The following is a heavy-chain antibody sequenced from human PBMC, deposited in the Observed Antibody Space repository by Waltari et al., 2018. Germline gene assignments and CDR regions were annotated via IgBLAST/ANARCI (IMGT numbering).Heavy chain of an antibody. CDR1: GYSISSGYY. V-gene: IGHV4-38-2*01. CDR3: ARRDDYGDPGFDP. CDR2: IYHSGST. Sequence: QVQLQESGPGLVKPSETLSLTCAVSGYSISSGYYWGWIRQPPGKGLEWIGSIYHSGSTYYNPALKSRVTISVDTSKNQFSLKLSSVTAADTAVYYCARRDDYGDPGFDPWGQGTLVTVSS. D-gene: IGHD4-17*01. J-gene: IGHJ5*02.